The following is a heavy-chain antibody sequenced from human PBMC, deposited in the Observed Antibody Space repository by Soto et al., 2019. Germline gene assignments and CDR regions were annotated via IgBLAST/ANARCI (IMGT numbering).Heavy chain of an antibody. CDR3: AGAPNWAYFDWSPETMTLWWFDP. D-gene: IGHD3-9*01. CDR2: IYHTGST. CDR1: SGSLSTYY. V-gene: IGHV4-59*01. J-gene: IGHJ5*02. Sequence: SETLSLTCTVSSGSLSTYYWSWVRQPPGKGLEWIGYIYHTGSTNYNPSLKTRVAISMDTSKNQFSLNLSSVTAADTAVYYCAGAPNWAYFDWSPETMTLWWFDPWGQGTLVTVSS.